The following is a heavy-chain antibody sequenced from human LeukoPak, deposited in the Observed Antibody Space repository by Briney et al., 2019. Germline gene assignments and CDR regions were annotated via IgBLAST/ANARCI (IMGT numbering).Heavy chain of an antibody. CDR1: GGSISSYY. CDR2: IYYSGST. V-gene: IGHV4-59*01. Sequence: SETLSLTCTVSGGSISSYYWSWIRQPPGKGLEWIGYIYYSGSTNYNPSLKSRVTISVDTSKNQFSLKLNSVTAADTAVYYCARGEQQLVKYWGQGTLVTVSS. CDR3: ARGEQQLVKY. J-gene: IGHJ4*02. D-gene: IGHD6-13*01.